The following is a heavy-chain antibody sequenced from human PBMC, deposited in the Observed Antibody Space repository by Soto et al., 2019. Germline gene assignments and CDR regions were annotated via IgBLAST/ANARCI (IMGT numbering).Heavy chain of an antibody. CDR2: INHSGST. V-gene: IGHV4-34*01. Sequence: PSETLSLTCAVYGGSFSGYYWSWIRQPPGKGLEWIGEINHSGSTNYNPSLKSRVTISVDTSKNQFSLKLSSVTAADTAVYYCARDHYYDSSGYNRGLYNWFDPWGQGTLVTVSS. J-gene: IGHJ5*02. CDR3: ARDHYYDSSGYNRGLYNWFDP. D-gene: IGHD3-22*01. CDR1: GGSFSGYY.